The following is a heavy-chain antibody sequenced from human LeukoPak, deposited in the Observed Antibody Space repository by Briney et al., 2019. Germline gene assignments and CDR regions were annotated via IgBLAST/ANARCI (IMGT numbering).Heavy chain of an antibody. CDR2: INHSGST. V-gene: IGHV4-34*01. CDR1: GGSFSGYY. Sequence: SETLSLTCAVYGGSFSGYYWSWIRQPPGKGLEWIGEINHSGSTNYNPSLKSRVTISVDTSKNQFSLKLSSVTAADTAVYYCARRIADSYYYYYMDVWGKGTTVTISS. CDR3: ARRIADSYYYYYMDV. J-gene: IGHJ6*03. D-gene: IGHD6-13*01.